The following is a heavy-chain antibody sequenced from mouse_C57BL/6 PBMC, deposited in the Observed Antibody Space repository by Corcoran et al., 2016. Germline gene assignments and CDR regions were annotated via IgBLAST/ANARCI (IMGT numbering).Heavy chain of an antibody. CDR1: GYTFTTYG. V-gene: IGHV9-3*01. CDR2: INPYSGVP. Sequence: QIQLVQSGPELKKPGETVKISCKASGYTFTTYGMSWVKQAPGKGLKWMGWINPYSGVPTYADDFKGRFAFSLETSASTAYLQINNLKNEDTATYFCARGLYSNYFDYWGQGTTLTVSS. D-gene: IGHD2-5*01. J-gene: IGHJ2*01. CDR3: ARGLYSNYFDY.